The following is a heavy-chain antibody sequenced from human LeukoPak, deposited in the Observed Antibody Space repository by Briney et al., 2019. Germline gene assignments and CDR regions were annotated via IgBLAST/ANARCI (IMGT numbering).Heavy chain of an antibody. Sequence: GAPRLSCAASGFTVSDNYMSWVRQAPGKGLEWVSIIYSGGNTYYADSVKGRFTVSRDNSKNTLYLQMNSLRAEDTAVYYCARVIVGTTTRLDYFDYWGQGTLVTVSS. CDR1: GFTVSDNY. CDR2: IYSGGNT. D-gene: IGHD1-26*01. J-gene: IGHJ4*02. CDR3: ARVIVGTTTRLDYFDY. V-gene: IGHV3-66*01.